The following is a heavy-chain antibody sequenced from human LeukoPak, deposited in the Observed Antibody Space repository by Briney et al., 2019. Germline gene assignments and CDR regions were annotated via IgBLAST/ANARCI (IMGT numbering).Heavy chain of an antibody. CDR2: INPSGGST. J-gene: IGHJ4*02. D-gene: IGHD1-7*01. CDR1: GYTFASYY. Sequence: ASVKVSCKASGYTFASYYMHRVRQAPGQGLEWMGIINPSGGSTSYAQKFQGRVTMTRDTSTSTVYMELSSLRYEDTAVYYCARGNRWNYKVHDYWGQGTLVTVSS. CDR3: ARGNRWNYKVHDY. V-gene: IGHV1-46*03.